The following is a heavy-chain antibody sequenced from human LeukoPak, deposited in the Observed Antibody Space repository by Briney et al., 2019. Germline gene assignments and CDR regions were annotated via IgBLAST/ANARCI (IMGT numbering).Heavy chain of an antibody. CDR1: GFIFSGYW. J-gene: IGHJ6*03. D-gene: IGHD3/OR15-3a*01. CDR2: LDQDGSEK. V-gene: IGHV3-7*01. Sequence: PGGSLRLSCAASGFIFSGYWMTWVRQAPGKGLEWVANLDQDGSEKYYVDSVKGRFTISRDNAKKSLYLQMNSLRAGDTAVYYCARDDYGFWTGSHYYYYYLDVWGKGTTVTVSS. CDR3: ARDDYGFWTGSHYYYYYLDV.